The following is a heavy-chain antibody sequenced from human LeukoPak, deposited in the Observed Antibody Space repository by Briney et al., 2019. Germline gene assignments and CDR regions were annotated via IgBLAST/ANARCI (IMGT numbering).Heavy chain of an antibody. CDR2: ISSSSSYT. CDR1: GFTFSDYY. Sequence: GGSLRLSRAASGFTFSDYYMSWIRQAPGKGLEWVSYISSSSSYTDYADSVKGRFTISRDNAKNSLYLQMNSLRAEDTAVYYCARVSGSTSCYDYWGQGTLVTVSS. CDR3: ARVSGSTSCYDY. V-gene: IGHV3-11*06. J-gene: IGHJ4*02. D-gene: IGHD2-2*01.